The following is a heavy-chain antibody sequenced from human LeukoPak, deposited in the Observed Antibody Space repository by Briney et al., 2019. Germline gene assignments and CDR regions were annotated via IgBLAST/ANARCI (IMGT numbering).Heavy chain of an antibody. CDR3: ARDRLERREVWFDY. J-gene: IGHJ4*02. CDR1: GGSISSSSYY. CDR2: IYYSGST. Sequence: SETLSLTCTVSGGSISSSSYYWGWIRQPPGKGLEWIGSIYYSGSTYYNPSLKSRVTISVDTSKNQFSLKLSSVTAADTAVYYCARDRLERREVWFDYWGQGTLVTVSS. V-gene: IGHV4-39*07. D-gene: IGHD1-1*01.